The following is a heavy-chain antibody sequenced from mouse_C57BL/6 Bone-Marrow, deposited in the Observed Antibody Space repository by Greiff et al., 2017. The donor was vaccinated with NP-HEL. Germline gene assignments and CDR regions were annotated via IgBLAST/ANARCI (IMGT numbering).Heavy chain of an antibody. CDR1: GYTFTDYY. Sequence: QVHVKQSGAELVRPGASVKLSCKASGYTFTDYYINWVKQRPGQGLEWIARIYPGSGNTYYNEKFKGKATLTAEKSSSTAYMQLSSLTSEDSAVYFCASLNWDDYFDYWGQGTTLTVSS. V-gene: IGHV1-76*01. J-gene: IGHJ2*01. CDR3: ASLNWDDYFDY. D-gene: IGHD4-1*01. CDR2: IYPGSGNT.